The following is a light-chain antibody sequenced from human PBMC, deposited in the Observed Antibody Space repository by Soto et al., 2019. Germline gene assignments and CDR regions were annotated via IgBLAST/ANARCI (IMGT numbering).Light chain of an antibody. Sequence: DIQMTQSPSSVSASVGDRVTITCRASQGISSWVAWYQQKPGKAPKLLIYAASSLQGGVPSRFRGSGAGTDFALTISSLQPEDFATYYCQQANSFPPFFGPGTKVDIK. V-gene: IGKV1-12*01. J-gene: IGKJ3*01. CDR3: QQANSFPPF. CDR1: QGISSW. CDR2: AAS.